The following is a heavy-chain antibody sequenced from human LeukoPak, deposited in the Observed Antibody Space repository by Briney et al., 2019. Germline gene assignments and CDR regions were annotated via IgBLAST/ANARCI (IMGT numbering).Heavy chain of an antibody. CDR2: IIPILGIA. J-gene: IGHJ4*02. V-gene: IGHV1-69*02. CDR3: ARATPGGLHGYSFDY. Sequence: GSSVKVSCKASGGTFSSYTISWVRQAPGQGLEWMGRIIPILGIANYAQKFQGRVTITADKSTSTAYMELSSLRSEDTAVYYCARATPGGLHGYSFDYWGQGTVVTVYS. CDR1: GGTFSSYT. D-gene: IGHD5-24*01.